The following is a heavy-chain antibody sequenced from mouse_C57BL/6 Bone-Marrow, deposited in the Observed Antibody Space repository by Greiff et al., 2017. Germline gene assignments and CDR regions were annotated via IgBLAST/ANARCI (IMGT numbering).Heavy chain of an antibody. V-gene: IGHV1-80*01. CDR2: IYPGDGDT. D-gene: IGHD6-1*01. CDR3: AANFLQRSGRSMDY. CDR1: GYAFSSYG. Sequence: VQRVESGAELVKPGASVKISCKASGYAFSSYGMNWVKQRPGKGLEWIGQIYPGDGDTTYNGKFKGKATLTADKSSSTAYMQLRSLTSEDSAVYFCAANFLQRSGRSMDYWGQGTSVTVSS. J-gene: IGHJ4*01.